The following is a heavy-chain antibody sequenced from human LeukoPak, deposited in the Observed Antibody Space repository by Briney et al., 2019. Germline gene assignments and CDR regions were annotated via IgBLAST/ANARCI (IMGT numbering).Heavy chain of an antibody. CDR1: GGSITSDIFY. Sequence: SEGLSLTRTVSGGSITSDIFYWNWIRQPPEKGLEWIGSIHNSRGTSYNPSLESRLTISLDTSENQFFLKMSSVTAAGTAMYYFGKVGVNSNSWGQGTLVTVSS. CDR2: IHNSRGT. D-gene: IGHD4-23*01. J-gene: IGHJ5*02. V-gene: IGHV4-31*03. CDR3: GKVGVNSNS.